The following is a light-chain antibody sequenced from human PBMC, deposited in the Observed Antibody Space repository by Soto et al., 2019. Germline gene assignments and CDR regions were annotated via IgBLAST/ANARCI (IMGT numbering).Light chain of an antibody. V-gene: IGKV2-28*01. J-gene: IGKJ4*02. CDR2: LGS. CDR3: MQALQTPIT. CDR1: QSLLHSNGYIH. Sequence: DIVMTQSPLSLPVTPGEPASISCRSSQSLLHSNGYIHLDWYLQKPGQSPQLLIYLGSNRASGVPDRFSGSGSGTDCTLKSSRVEAEDVGVYYCMQALQTPITFGGGTKVEIK.